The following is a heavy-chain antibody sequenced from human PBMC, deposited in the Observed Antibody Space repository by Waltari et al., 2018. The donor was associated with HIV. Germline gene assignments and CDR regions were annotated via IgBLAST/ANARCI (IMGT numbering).Heavy chain of an antibody. Sequence: QVQLVQSGAEVKKPGSSVKVSCKAFGGTFNSYVISWVRQAPGQGLEWMGGIIPFFGTANYAQKFQGRVTITADKSTSTSYMELSSLRSEDTAVYYCAREGEVAADGGSKPFVYWGQGTLVTVSS. CDR3: AREGEVAADGGSKPFVY. D-gene: IGHD6-13*01. J-gene: IGHJ4*02. CDR2: IIPFFGTA. V-gene: IGHV1-69*06. CDR1: GGTFNSYV.